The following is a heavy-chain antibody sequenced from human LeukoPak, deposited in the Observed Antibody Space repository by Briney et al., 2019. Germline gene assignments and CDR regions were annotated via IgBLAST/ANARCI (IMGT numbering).Heavy chain of an antibody. CDR3: AKDEYSSSSPHYYYYYMDV. Sequence: PGGSLRLSCAPSGFTFSSYAVSWVRQAPGKGLEWVSAISGSGGSTYYADSVKGRFTISRDNSKNTLYLQMNSLRAEDTAVYYCAKDEYSSSSPHYYYYYMDVWGKGTTVTVSS. D-gene: IGHD6-6*01. J-gene: IGHJ6*03. V-gene: IGHV3-23*01. CDR1: GFTFSSYA. CDR2: ISGSGGST.